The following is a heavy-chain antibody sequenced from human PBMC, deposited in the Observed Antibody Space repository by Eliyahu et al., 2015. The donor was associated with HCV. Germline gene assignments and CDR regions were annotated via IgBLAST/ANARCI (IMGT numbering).Heavy chain of an antibody. CDR3: ARSERQQWLVIEFDAFDI. D-gene: IGHD6-19*01. J-gene: IGHJ3*02. V-gene: IGHV3-21*01. Sequence: EVQLVESGXGLVKPGGSLRLSCAASGFTFXSYXXTWXXQAPGKGLEWVSSISSSGSYIYYADSVKGRFTISRDNAKNSLYLQMNSLRAEDTAVYYCARSERQQWLVIEFDAFDIWGQGTMVTVSS. CDR2: ISSSGSYI. CDR1: GFTFXSYX.